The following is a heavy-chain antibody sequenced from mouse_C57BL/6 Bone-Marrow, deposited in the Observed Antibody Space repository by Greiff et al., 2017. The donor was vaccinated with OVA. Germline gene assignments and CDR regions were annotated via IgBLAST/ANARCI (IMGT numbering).Heavy chain of an antibody. D-gene: IGHD1-1*01. CDR3: ARKGYGSRFYAMDY. V-gene: IGHV2-2*01. CDR2: IWSGGST. Sequence: VHLVESGPGLVQPSQSLSITCTVSGFSLTSYGVHWVRQSPGKGLEWLGVIWSGGSTDYNAAFISRLSISKDNSKSQVFFKMNSLQAADTAIYYCARKGYGSRFYAMDYWGQGTSVTVSS. J-gene: IGHJ4*01. CDR1: GFSLTSYG.